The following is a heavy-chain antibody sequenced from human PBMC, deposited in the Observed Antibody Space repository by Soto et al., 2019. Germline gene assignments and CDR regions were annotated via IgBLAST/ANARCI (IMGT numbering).Heavy chain of an antibody. D-gene: IGHD3-10*01. CDR1: GYTFTSYG. Sequence: GASVKVSCKASGYTFTSYGISWVRQAPGQGLEWMGWISAYNGDTNYAQKLQGRVTMTTDTSTSTAYMELRSLRSDDTAVYYCARDPTGLLGDDYFDYWGQGTLVTVSS. V-gene: IGHV1-18*01. J-gene: IGHJ4*02. CDR3: ARDPTGLLGDDYFDY. CDR2: ISAYNGDT.